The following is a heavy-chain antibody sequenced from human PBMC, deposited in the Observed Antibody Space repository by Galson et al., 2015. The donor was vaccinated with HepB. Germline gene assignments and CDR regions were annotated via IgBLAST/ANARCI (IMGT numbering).Heavy chain of an antibody. CDR3: ARDGKGYCSGGSCYKETAFDI. CDR1: GGTFSSYA. D-gene: IGHD2-15*01. CDR2: IIPIFGTA. V-gene: IGHV1-69*13. Sequence: SVKVSCKASGGTFSSYAISWVRQAPGQGLEWMGGIIPIFGTANYAQKFQGRVTITADESTSTAYMELSSLRSEDTAVYYCARDGKGYCSGGSCYKETAFDIWGQGTMVTVSS. J-gene: IGHJ3*02.